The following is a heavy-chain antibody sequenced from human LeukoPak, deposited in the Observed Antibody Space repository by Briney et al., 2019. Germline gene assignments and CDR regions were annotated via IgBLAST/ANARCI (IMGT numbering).Heavy chain of an antibody. V-gene: IGHV1-8*01. Sequence: RRASVKVSCKASGYTFTSYNINWVRQATGQGLEWMGWMNPNSGNTGYAQKFQGRVTMTRNTPISTAYMELSSLRSEDTAVYYCARTNSGAARFRRFDPWGQGTLVTVSS. CDR3: ARTNSGAARFRRFDP. CDR1: GYTFTSYN. J-gene: IGHJ5*02. D-gene: IGHD1-26*01. CDR2: MNPNSGNT.